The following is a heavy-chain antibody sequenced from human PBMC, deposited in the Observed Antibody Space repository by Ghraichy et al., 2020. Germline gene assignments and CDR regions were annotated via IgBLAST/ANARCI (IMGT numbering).Heavy chain of an antibody. V-gene: IGHV5-51*01. CDR2: IYPGDSDT. D-gene: IGHD5-12*01. J-gene: IGHJ4*02. Sequence: GESLNISCKGSGYSFTSYWIGWVRQMPGKGLEWMGIIYPGDSDTRYSPSFQGQVTISADKTISTAYLQWSSLKASDTAMYYCARGSKGGYDEYYFDYWGQGTLVTVSS. CDR3: ARGSKGGYDEYYFDY. CDR1: GYSFTSYW.